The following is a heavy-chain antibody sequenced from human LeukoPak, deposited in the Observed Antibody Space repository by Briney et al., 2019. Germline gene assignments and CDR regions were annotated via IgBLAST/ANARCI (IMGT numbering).Heavy chain of an antibody. CDR1: GFLFSNSW. CDR3: ARDSGYNAFDY. V-gene: IGHV3-7*05. D-gene: IGHD5-12*01. J-gene: IGHJ4*02. CDR2: INQDGSAK. Sequence: PGGSLRLSWADSGFLFSNSWMAWVRQAPGRGLEWLANINQDGSAKTCVDSVKGRFTISRDNAKNSLYLQMNSLRAEDTAMYYCARDSGYNAFDYWGQGTLVTVSS.